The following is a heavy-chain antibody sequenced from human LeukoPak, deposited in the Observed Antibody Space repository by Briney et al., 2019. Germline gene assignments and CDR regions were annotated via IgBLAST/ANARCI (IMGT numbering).Heavy chain of an antibody. CDR2: INPNSGGT. CDR3: AAGYSSSWYRFGYFDY. V-gene: IGHV1-2*02. CDR1: GYTFTGYY. Sequence: GASVKVSCKASGYTFTGYYMHWVRQAPGQGLEWMGWINPNSGGTNYAQKFQGRVTMTRDTSISTAYMELSRLRSDDTAVYYCAAGYSSSWYRFGYFDYWGQGTLVTVSS. J-gene: IGHJ4*02. D-gene: IGHD6-13*01.